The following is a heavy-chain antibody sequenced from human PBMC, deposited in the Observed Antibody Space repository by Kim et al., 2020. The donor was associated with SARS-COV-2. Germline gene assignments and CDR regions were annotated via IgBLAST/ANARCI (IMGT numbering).Heavy chain of an antibody. Sequence: SGSTNYNPSLKSRVTISVDTSKNQFSLKLSSVTAADTAVYYCASGVLFDLWGRGTLVTVSS. J-gene: IGHJ2*01. V-gene: IGHV4-34*01. CDR2: SGST. CDR3: ASGVLFDL.